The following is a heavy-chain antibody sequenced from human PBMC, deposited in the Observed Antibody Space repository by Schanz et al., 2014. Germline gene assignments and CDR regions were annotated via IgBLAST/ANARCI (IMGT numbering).Heavy chain of an antibody. Sequence: VQLLESGGGLVQPGGSLKLSCAASGLIFSNYVMSWVRQAPGKGLEYISAISNNGDSTYYADSVKGRFTISRDNAKNTLYLQMNSLRAEDTAVYYCARPALWFGNNCFDPWGQGTLVTVSS. J-gene: IGHJ5*02. CDR3: ARPALWFGNNCFDP. CDR1: GLIFSNYV. CDR2: ISNNGDST. V-gene: IGHV3-64*04. D-gene: IGHD3-10*01.